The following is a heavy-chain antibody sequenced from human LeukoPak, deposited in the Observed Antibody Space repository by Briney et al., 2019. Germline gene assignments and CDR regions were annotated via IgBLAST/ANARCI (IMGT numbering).Heavy chain of an antibody. CDR3: ARSSGNTHQFYYYGMDV. CDR1: KFTFSSYA. J-gene: IGHJ6*02. CDR2: ISYDGSKI. D-gene: IGHD2-15*01. Sequence: PGRSLRLPCEASKFTFSSYAMHWVRQAPGKGLEWVTVISYDGSKIYYADSVKGRFTISRDNSKNTLYLQMNSLRAEDMAVYYCARSSGNTHQFYYYGMDVWGQGTTVTVSS. V-gene: IGHV3-30-3*01.